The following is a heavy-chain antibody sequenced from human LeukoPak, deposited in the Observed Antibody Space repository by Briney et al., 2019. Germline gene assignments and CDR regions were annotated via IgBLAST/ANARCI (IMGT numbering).Heavy chain of an antibody. CDR3: ARDRSSSGWYDFDAFDI. CDR1: GYTFTGYY. Sequence: GASVKVSCKASGYTFTGYYMHWVRQAPGQGLEWMGWINPNSGGTNYAQKFRGWVTMTRDTSISTAYMELSRLRSDDTAVYYCARDRSSSGWYDFDAFDIWGQGTMVTVSS. D-gene: IGHD6-19*01. CDR2: INPNSGGT. J-gene: IGHJ3*02. V-gene: IGHV1-2*04.